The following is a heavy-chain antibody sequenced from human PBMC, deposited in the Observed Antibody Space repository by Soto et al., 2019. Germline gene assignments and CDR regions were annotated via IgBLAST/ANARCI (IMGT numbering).Heavy chain of an antibody. Sequence: QVQLVQSWAEVKKPGSSVKVSCKASGGTFDSYVISWLRQAPGQGLEWMGGIMPIFGTPNYAQKFRGRVTISADESTSTAYLELSSLTSDDTAVYYCARVHSSGIFYVVDPWGQGTLVTVSS. D-gene: IGHD3-10*01. CDR2: IMPIFGTP. CDR1: GGTFDSYV. V-gene: IGHV1-69*01. J-gene: IGHJ5*02. CDR3: ARVHSSGIFYVVDP.